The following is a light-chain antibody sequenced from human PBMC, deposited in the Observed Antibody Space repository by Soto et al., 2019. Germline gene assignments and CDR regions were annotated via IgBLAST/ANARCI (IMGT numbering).Light chain of an antibody. Sequence: QSVLTQPPSVSGAPGQRVTISCTGSSSTIGTYYDVHWYQQLPGTAPKLLIYGNSNRPSGVPDRFSGSKSGASASLAITGLQADDEADYYCQSYDSSLSGMLFGGGTKLTVL. CDR3: QSYDSSLSGML. V-gene: IGLV1-40*01. CDR1: SSTIGTYYD. CDR2: GNS. J-gene: IGLJ2*01.